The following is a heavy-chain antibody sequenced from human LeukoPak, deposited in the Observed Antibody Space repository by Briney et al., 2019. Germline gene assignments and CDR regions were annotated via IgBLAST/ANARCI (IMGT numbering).Heavy chain of an antibody. Sequence: KPSETLSLTCTVSGGSISSGGYYWSWIRQPPGKGLEWIGYIYHSGSTYYNPSLKSRVTISVDRSKNQFSLKLSSVTAADTAVYYCARGPGTTGTTGGFDYWGQGTLVTVSS. CDR3: ARGPGTTGTTGGFDY. CDR1: GGSISSGGYY. J-gene: IGHJ4*02. V-gene: IGHV4-30-2*01. D-gene: IGHD1-1*01. CDR2: IYHSGST.